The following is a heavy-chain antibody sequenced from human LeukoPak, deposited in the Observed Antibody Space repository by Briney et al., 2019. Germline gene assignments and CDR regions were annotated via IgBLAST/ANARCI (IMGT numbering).Heavy chain of an antibody. V-gene: IGHV1-18*01. J-gene: IGHJ5*02. CDR2: ISAYNGNT. CDR1: GYTFTSYG. CDR3: ARDHNPDYYDSSGSNWFDP. D-gene: IGHD3-22*01. Sequence: ASVKVSSKASGYTFTSYGISWVRQAPGQGLEWMGWISAYNGNTNYAQKLQGRVTMTTDTSTSTAYMELRSLRSDDTAVCYCARDHNPDYYDSSGSNWFDPWGQGTLVTVSS.